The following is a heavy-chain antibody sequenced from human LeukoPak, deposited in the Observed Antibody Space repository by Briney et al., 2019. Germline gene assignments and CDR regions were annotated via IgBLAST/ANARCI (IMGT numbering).Heavy chain of an antibody. D-gene: IGHD3-3*01. V-gene: IGHV4-59*01. CDR2: IYYSGST. CDR3: ARGTVFWDY. J-gene: IGHJ4*02. Sequence: SETLSLTCTVSGGSISSDYWSWGREPPGKGREWMGYIYYSGSTNYNPSLKSRVTISVDASKKQFSLKLSSVTDADPAVYYCARGTVFWDYWGQGTLVTVSS. CDR1: GGSISSDY.